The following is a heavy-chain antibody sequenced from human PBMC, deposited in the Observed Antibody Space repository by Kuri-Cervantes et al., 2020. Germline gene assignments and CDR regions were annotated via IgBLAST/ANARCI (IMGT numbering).Heavy chain of an antibody. V-gene: IGHV3-74*01. CDR2: INSDGSST. Sequence: GGSLRLSCAASGFTFSSYWMHWVRQAPGKGLVWVSRINSDGSSTSYADSVKGRFTISRDNSKNTLYLQMNSLRAEDTAVYYCAKVGDTDLNDYWGQGTLVTVSS. J-gene: IGHJ4*02. D-gene: IGHD3-10*01. CDR3: AKVGDTDLNDY. CDR1: GFTFSSYW.